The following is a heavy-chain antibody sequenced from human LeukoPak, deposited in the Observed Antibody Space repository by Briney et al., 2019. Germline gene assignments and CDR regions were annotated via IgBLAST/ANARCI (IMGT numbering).Heavy chain of an antibody. D-gene: IGHD6-19*01. CDR2: IYYSGST. CDR1: GGSISSYY. Sequence: SETLSLTCTVSGGSISSYYWSWIRQPPGKGLEWIGYIYYSGSTNYNPSLKSRVTISVDTSKNQFSLKLSSVTAADTAVYYCARGIPAVAGTNDAFDIWGQGTMVTVSS. J-gene: IGHJ3*02. V-gene: IGHV4-59*01. CDR3: ARGIPAVAGTNDAFDI.